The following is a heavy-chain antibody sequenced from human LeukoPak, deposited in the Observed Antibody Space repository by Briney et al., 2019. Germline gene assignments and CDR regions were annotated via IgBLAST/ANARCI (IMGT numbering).Heavy chain of an antibody. V-gene: IGHV3-11*01. Sequence: GGSLRLSCAASGFTFSDYYMSWIRQAPGKGLEWVPYTSSSGSTIYYADSVKGRLTISRDNAKNSLYLQMNSLRAEDTAVYYCARGGGIVPAATFDYWGQGTLVTVSS. J-gene: IGHJ4*02. CDR2: TSSSGSTI. CDR1: GFTFSDYY. CDR3: ARGGGIVPAATFDY. D-gene: IGHD2-2*01.